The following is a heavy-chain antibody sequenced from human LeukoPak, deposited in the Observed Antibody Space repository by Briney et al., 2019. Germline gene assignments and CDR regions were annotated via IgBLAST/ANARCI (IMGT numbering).Heavy chain of an antibody. D-gene: IGHD3-22*01. V-gene: IGHV3-23*01. CDR1: GFNFGNYA. Sequence: PGGSLRLSCAASGFNFGNYAMSWVRQAPGKGLEWVSAISGSGLRTYYADSVKGRFTISKDISKNTLYLQMDSLRAEDTAVYYCAKDRVSMIVVVAFDIWGQGTMVTVSS. CDR2: ISGSGLRT. CDR3: AKDRVSMIVVVAFDI. J-gene: IGHJ3*02.